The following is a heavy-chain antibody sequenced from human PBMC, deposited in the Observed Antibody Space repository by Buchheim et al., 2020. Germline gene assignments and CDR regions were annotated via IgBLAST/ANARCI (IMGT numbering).Heavy chain of an antibody. CDR3: ARDHSGDYDFDY. CDR1: GFTFSSYG. V-gene: IGHV3-33*01. CDR2: IWYDGSNK. J-gene: IGHJ4*02. Sequence: QVQLVESGGGVVQPGRSLRLSCAASGFTFSSYGMHWVRQAPGKGLEWVAGIWYDGSNKYYADSVKGRFTISRDNSKNTLYLQMNSLRAEDTAVYYCARDHSGDYDFDYWGQGTL. D-gene: IGHD4-17*01.